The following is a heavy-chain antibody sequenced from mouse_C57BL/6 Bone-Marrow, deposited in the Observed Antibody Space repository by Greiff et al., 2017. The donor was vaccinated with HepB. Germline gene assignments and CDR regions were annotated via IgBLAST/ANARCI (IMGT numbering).Heavy chain of an antibody. D-gene: IGHD1-1*01. CDR2: IRNKANGYTT. J-gene: IGHJ3*01. V-gene: IGHV7-3*01. Sequence: EVKLVESGGGLVQPGGSLSLSCAASGFTFTDYYMSWVRQPPGKALEWLGFIRNKANGYTTEYSASVKGRFTISRDNSQSILYLQMNALRAEDSATYYCARGGIKITTVVPFAYCGQGTLVTVSA. CDR3: ARGGIKITTVVPFAY. CDR1: GFTFTDYY.